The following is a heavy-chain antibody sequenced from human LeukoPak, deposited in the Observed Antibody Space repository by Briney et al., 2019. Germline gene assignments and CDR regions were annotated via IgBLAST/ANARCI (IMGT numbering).Heavy chain of an antibody. Sequence: QPGGSLRLSCEASGFTFSSYGMHWVRQAPGKGLEWVAFIRYDGSNKYYADSVKGRFTISRDNSKNTLYLQMNSLRAEDTAVYYCAKDHYGSGRLVPKNWFDPWGQGTLVTVSS. CDR1: GFTFSSYG. CDR3: AKDHYGSGRLVPKNWFDP. D-gene: IGHD3-10*01. CDR2: IRYDGSNK. J-gene: IGHJ5*02. V-gene: IGHV3-30*02.